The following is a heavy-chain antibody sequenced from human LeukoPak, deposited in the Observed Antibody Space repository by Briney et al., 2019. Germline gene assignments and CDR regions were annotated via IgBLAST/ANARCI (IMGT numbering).Heavy chain of an antibody. Sequence: GASVKVSCKASGYTFTGYYMHWVRQAPGQGLEWMGWINPNSGGTNYAQKFQGRVTMTRDTSISTAYMELSRLRSDDTAVYYCARVRAYNQLWPSMDVWGKGTTVTISS. CDR1: GYTFTGYY. CDR2: INPNSGGT. V-gene: IGHV1-2*02. D-gene: IGHD5-18*01. CDR3: ARVRAYNQLWPSMDV. J-gene: IGHJ6*03.